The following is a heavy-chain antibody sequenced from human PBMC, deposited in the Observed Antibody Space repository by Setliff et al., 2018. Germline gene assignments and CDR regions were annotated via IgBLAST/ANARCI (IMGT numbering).Heavy chain of an antibody. Sequence: PSETLSLTCTVSGDSIRNYHWSWFRQPPGSRLEWIGYIYTTGSTSYNPSLKSRVTMSVDTSKNQFSLKLSSVTAADTAVYYCARCSGSYDAFDIWGQGTMVTVSS. CDR1: GDSIRNYH. D-gene: IGHD1-26*01. CDR2: IYTTGST. CDR3: ARCSGSYDAFDI. J-gene: IGHJ3*02. V-gene: IGHV4-4*07.